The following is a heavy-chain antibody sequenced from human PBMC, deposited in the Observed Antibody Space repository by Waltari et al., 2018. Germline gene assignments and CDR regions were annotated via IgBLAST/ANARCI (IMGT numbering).Heavy chain of an antibody. CDR2: ISGGGGST. CDR1: GFTFSSYA. V-gene: IGHV3-23*01. Sequence: EVQLLESGGGLVQPGGSLRLSCAASGFTFSSYAMSWVRQAPGKGLGWVSAISGGGGSTYYADSVKGRFTISRDNSKNTLYLQMNSLRAEDTAVYYCARDLLMGSPAHYFDYWGQGTLVTVSS. J-gene: IGHJ4*02. CDR3: ARDLLMGSPAHYFDY. D-gene: IGHD2-8*01.